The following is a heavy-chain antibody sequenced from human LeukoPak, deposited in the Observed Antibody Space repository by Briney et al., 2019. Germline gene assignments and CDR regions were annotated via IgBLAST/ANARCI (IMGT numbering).Heavy chain of an antibody. D-gene: IGHD4-23*01. CDR3: ARGDGGGLFDY. CDR1: GLTFSSYD. CDR2: IGTAGDT. V-gene: IGHV3-13*04. J-gene: IGHJ4*02. Sequence: GGSLRLSCAASGLTFSSYDMHWVRQATGKGLEWVSAIGTAGDTYYPGSVKGRFTISRENAKNSLYLQMNSLRAGDTAVYYCARGDGGGLFDYWGQGTLVTVSS.